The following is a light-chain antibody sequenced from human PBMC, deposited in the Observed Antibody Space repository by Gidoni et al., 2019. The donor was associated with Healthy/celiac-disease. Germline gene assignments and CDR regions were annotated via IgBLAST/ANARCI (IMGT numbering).Light chain of an antibody. V-gene: IGLV2-14*03. J-gene: IGLJ1*01. CDR3: SSYTSSSTYV. CDR1: SSDVGGYNY. CDR2: DVI. Sequence: QSALTQPASVYGSPGQPITISCTGTSSDVGGYNYVSWYQQHPGKAPKLMIYDVINRPSGVSNRFSGSKSGNTASLTISGLQAEDEADYYCSSYTSSSTYVFGTGTKVTVL.